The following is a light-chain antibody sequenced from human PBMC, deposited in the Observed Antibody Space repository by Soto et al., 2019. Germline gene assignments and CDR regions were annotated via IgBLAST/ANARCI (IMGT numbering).Light chain of an antibody. CDR1: SSDVGTYNY. CDR3: SSYTSSSTQV. J-gene: IGLJ1*01. Sequence: QSVLTQPAYVSGSPGQSITISCTGTSSDVGTYNYVSWYQQHPGKAPKVMIYEVTYRPSGVSNRFSGSKSGNTASLTISGLQAEDEAEYYCSSYTSSSTQVFGSGTKVTVL. V-gene: IGLV2-14*01. CDR2: EVT.